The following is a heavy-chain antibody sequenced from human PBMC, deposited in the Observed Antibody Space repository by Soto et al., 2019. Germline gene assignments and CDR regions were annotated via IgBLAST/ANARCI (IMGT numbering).Heavy chain of an antibody. CDR3: ASHDPGARFDP. CDR1: RYIFTAYF. J-gene: IGHJ5*02. V-gene: IGHV1-2*02. Sequence: QVQLAQSGAEVKKPGASVKVSCKAPRYIFTAYFMHWVRQAPGQGLEWMGWINPNNVGTHYGLSFQGRVTMTRDPSIRTDYMELSSLRSDDPAVYYCASHDPGARFDPWGQGTQVIVPS. D-gene: IGHD1-1*01. CDR2: INPNNVGT.